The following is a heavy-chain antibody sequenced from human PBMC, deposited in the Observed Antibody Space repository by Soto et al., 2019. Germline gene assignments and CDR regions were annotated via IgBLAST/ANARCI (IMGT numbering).Heavy chain of an antibody. V-gene: IGHV1-69*13. D-gene: IGHD4-4*01. Sequence: ASVKVSCKASGGTFSSYAISWVRQAPGQGLEWMGGIIPIFGTANYVQKFQGRVTITADESTSTAYMELSSLRSEDTAVYYCARPSDYSSYFERYYYGMDVWGQGTTVTVSS. CDR2: IIPIFGTA. CDR3: ARPSDYSSYFERYYYGMDV. CDR1: GGTFSSYA. J-gene: IGHJ6*02.